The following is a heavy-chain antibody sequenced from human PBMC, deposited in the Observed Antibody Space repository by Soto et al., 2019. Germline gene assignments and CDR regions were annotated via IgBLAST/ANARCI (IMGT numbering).Heavy chain of an antibody. Sequence: GESLKISCKASGYSFTSYWISWVRQMPGKGLEWMGRIDPSDSYTNYSPSFQGHVTISADKSISTAYLQWSSLKASDTAMYYCARHIGTYCTNGVCRSHDAFDIWGQGTMVTVSS. V-gene: IGHV5-10-1*01. D-gene: IGHD2-8*01. CDR3: ARHIGTYCTNGVCRSHDAFDI. CDR2: IDPSDSYT. J-gene: IGHJ3*02. CDR1: GYSFTSYW.